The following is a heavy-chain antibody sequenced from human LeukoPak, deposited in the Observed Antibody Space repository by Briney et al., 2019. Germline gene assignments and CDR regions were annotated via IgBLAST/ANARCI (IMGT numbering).Heavy chain of an antibody. D-gene: IGHD2-15*01. CDR1: GFTFSTYV. CDR2: ISGNGGST. V-gene: IGHV3-23*01. J-gene: IGHJ4*02. Sequence: GGSLRLSCAASGFTFSTYVVNWVRQAPGKGLEWVSAISGNGGSTYYADSVKGRFSISRDNSKNTLFLQMNSPTAEDTGVYYCAKARSAVVEAATNYWGQGTRVTVSS. CDR3: AKARSAVVEAATNY.